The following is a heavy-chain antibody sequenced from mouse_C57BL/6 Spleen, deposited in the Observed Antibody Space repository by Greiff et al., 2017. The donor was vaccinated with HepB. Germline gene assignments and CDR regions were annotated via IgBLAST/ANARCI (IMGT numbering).Heavy chain of an antibody. D-gene: IGHD1-1*01. CDR1: GYTFTSYW. J-gene: IGHJ3*01. CDR3: ATDYYGSSYPPD. V-gene: IGHV1-59*01. CDR2: IDPSDSYT. Sequence: QVQLQQPGAELVRPGTSVTLSCKASGYTFTSYWMHWVKQRPGQGLEWIGVIDPSDSYTNYNQKFKGKATLTVDTSSSTAYMQLSSLTSEDSAVYYCATDYYGSSYPPDWGQGTLVTVSA.